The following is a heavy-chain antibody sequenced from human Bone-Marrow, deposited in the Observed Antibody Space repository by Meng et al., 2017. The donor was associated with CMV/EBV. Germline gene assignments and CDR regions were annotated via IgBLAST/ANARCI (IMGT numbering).Heavy chain of an antibody. J-gene: IGHJ4*02. D-gene: IGHD3-3*01. V-gene: IGHV4-30-4*08. Sequence: SETLSLTCTVSGGSISSGDYYWSWIRQPPGKGLEWIGYIYYSGSTYYNPSLKSRVTISVDTSKNQFSLKLSSVTAADTAVYYCARRGFWSGYLRGFDYWGQGTLVTVSS. CDR2: IYYSGST. CDR1: GGSISSGDYY. CDR3: ARRGFWSGYLRGFDY.